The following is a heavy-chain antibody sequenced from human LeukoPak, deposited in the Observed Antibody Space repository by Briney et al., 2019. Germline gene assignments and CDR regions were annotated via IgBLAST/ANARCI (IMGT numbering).Heavy chain of an antibody. CDR3: ARGQPYSSSFGWFDP. CDR2: INAGNGST. CDR1: GYTFTSYA. J-gene: IGHJ5*02. Sequence: ASVKVSCKASGYTFTSYAMHWVRQAPGQRLEWMGWINAGNGSTKYSQKFQGRVTITRDTSASTAYMELSSLRSEDTAVYYCARGQPYSSSFGWFDPWGQGTLVTVSS. D-gene: IGHD6-13*01. V-gene: IGHV1-3*01.